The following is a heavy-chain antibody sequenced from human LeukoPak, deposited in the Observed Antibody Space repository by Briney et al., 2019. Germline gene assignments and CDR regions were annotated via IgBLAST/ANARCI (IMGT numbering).Heavy chain of an antibody. J-gene: IGHJ6*02. CDR1: GYTFTGYY. D-gene: IGHD2-2*01. CDR2: INPNSGGT. V-gene: IGHV1-2*02. Sequence: GASVKVSCKASGYTFTGYYMHWVRQAPGQGLEWMGWINPNSGGTNYAQKFQGRVTMTRDTSISTAYMELSRLRSDDTAVYYCAIQLYCSSTSCYSSHYYGMDVWGQGTTVTVSS. CDR3: AIQLYCSSTSCYSSHYYGMDV.